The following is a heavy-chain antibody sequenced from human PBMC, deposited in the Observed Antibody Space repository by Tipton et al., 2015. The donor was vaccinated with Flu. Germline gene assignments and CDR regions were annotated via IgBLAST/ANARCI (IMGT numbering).Heavy chain of an antibody. Sequence: GSLRLSCAASGFTVSSNYMSWVRQAPGKGLEWVSVIYSGGSTYYADSVKGRFTISRDNSKNTLYLQMNSLRAEDTAVYYCARQEWELLQFDYWGQGTLVTVSS. CDR3: ARQEWELLQFDY. CDR2: IYSGGST. D-gene: IGHD1-26*01. V-gene: IGHV3-66*04. J-gene: IGHJ4*02. CDR1: GFTVSSNY.